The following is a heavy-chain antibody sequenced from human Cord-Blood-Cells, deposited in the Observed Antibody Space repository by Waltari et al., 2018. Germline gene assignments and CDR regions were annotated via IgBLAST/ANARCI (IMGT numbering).Heavy chain of an antibody. J-gene: IGHJ6*02. D-gene: IGHD7-27*01. CDR1: GGTLSSYA. Sequence: QVQLVQSGAEVKKPGSSVWVSCKASGGTLSSYAISWGRQAAGQGLQWMGGNVPMFGTANHAQKSEGSVTTTADESTGTAYMELMSLISEDTAVYYWASLAGDHDYFCMDVWGQGTTVTVSS. CDR2: NVPMFGTA. CDR3: ASLAGDHDYFCMDV. V-gene: IGHV1-69*01.